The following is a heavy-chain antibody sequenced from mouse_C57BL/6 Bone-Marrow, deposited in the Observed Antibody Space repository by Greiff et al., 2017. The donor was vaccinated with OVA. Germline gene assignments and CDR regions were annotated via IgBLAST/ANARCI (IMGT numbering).Heavy chain of an antibody. CDR1: GYTFTDYY. CDR2: INPNNGGT. J-gene: IGHJ1*03. CDR3: ARRGYGSSYVYFDV. Sequence: EVQLQQSGPELVKPGASVKISCKASGYTFTDYYMNWVKQSHGKSLEWIGDINPNNGGTSYNQKFKGKATLTVDKSSSTAYMELRSLTSEDSAVYYCARRGYGSSYVYFDVWGTGTTVTVSS. D-gene: IGHD1-1*01. V-gene: IGHV1-26*01.